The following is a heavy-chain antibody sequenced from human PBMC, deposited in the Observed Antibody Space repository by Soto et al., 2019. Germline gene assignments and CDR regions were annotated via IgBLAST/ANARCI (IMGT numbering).Heavy chain of an antibody. Sequence: EVQLLESGGDLVQPGGSLRLSCAAAGFTFSNYAMTWVRQAPGRGLEWVSSVSGSGETTYNADSVKGRFTISRDNSKATLYLQMNSLRAEDTAVYYCAKVKTWTYLDSWGQGTLVTVSS. CDR2: VSGSGETT. D-gene: IGHD5-12*01. CDR1: GFTFSNYA. CDR3: AKVKTWTYLDS. J-gene: IGHJ4*02. V-gene: IGHV3-23*01.